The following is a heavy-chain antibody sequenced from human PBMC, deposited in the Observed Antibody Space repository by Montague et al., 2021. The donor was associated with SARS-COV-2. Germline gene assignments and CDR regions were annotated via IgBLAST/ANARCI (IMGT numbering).Heavy chain of an antibody. V-gene: IGHV4-39*01. Sequence: SETLSLTCTVSGGSITRNYYWGWIRQPPGKGLEWVGNIYYSGTTFINPSLKSRVTISVGASKNQFSLNLTSVTAADTAVYYCARPLVRGVPKAFDIWGQGALVIVSS. D-gene: IGHD3-10*01. CDR3: ARPLVRGVPKAFDI. J-gene: IGHJ3*02. CDR2: IYYSGTT. CDR1: GGSITRNYY.